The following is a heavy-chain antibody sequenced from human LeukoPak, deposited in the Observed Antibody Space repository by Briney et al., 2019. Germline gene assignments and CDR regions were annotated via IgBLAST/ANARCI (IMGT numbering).Heavy chain of an antibody. D-gene: IGHD2-2*01. CDR3: ARGGYCSPTTCFGFDP. CDR1: GFTFSSYW. CDR2: IKQDGSEK. Sequence: GGSLRLSCAASGFTFSSYWMSWVRQAPGKGREWVANIKQDGSEKYYVDSVKGRFTISRDNAKNSLYLQMNSLRAEDTAMYYCARGGYCSPTTCFGFDPWGQGTLVTVSS. J-gene: IGHJ5*02. V-gene: IGHV3-7*03.